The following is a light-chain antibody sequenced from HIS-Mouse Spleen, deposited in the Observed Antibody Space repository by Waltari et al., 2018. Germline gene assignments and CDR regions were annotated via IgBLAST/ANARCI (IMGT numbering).Light chain of an antibody. Sequence: SSELTQDPAVSVALGQTVRITCQGDSLRSYYASWYQQKPGQAPVLVIYGKNNRPSGIPDRFSGSSSGNTASLTITGAQAEDEADYYGNSRDSSGNHLEFGGGTKLTVL. CDR3: NSRDSSGNHLE. J-gene: IGLJ3*02. V-gene: IGLV3-19*01. CDR2: GKN. CDR1: SLRSYY.